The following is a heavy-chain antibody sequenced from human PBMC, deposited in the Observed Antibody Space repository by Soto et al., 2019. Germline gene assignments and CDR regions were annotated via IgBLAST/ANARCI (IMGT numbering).Heavy chain of an antibody. CDR2: IKQDGSEK. CDR3: ARTRRGSWYYYGMDV. Sequence: GGSLRLSCAASGFTFSSYWMSWVRQAPGKGLEWVANIKQDGSEKYYVDSVKGRFTISRDNAKNSLYLQMNSLRAEDTAVYYCARTRRGSWYYYGMDVWGQGTTVTVSS. CDR1: GFTFSSYW. D-gene: IGHD6-13*01. V-gene: IGHV3-7*01. J-gene: IGHJ6*02.